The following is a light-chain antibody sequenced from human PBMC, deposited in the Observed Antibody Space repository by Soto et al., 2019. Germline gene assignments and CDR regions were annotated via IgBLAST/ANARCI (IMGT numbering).Light chain of an antibody. J-gene: IGKJ1*01. CDR2: DSS. CDR1: QSISTY. CDR3: QQSYSNPTWT. V-gene: IGKV1-39*01. Sequence: DIQMTQSPSSLSASLGDRITITCRESQSISTYLNWYQQKPGEAPTLLVYDSSTLQSGVPSRFSGSGFGAEFTLTVSSLQPEDFATYYCQQSYSNPTWTFGQGTKVDIK.